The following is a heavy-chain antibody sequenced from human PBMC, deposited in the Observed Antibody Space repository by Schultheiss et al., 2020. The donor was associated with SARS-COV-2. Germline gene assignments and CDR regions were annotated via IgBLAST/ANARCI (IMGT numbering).Heavy chain of an antibody. CDR3: ARDLGYSYGSEA. CDR1: GGSFSGYY. D-gene: IGHD5-18*01. Sequence: SETLSLTCAVYGGSFSGYYWSWIRQPPGKGLEWIGYIFYSGSTRYNPSLESRVTISADTSKNQFSLKLSSVTAADTAVYYCARDLGYSYGSEAWGQGTLVTVSS. J-gene: IGHJ5*02. V-gene: IGHV4-34*12. CDR2: IFYSGST.